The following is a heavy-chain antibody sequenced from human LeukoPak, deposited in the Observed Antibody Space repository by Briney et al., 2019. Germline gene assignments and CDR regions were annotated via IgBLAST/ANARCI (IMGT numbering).Heavy chain of an antibody. J-gene: IGHJ1*01. V-gene: IGHV3-21*01. D-gene: IGHD2-2*01. Sequence: GGSLRLSCAASGFTFSSYSINWVRQAPGKGLEWVSSISSSSSYIYYADSVKGRFTISRDNAKNSLYLQMNSLRAEDTAVYYCARDPVPYCSSTSCYRYFQHWGRGTLVTVSS. CDR3: ARDPVPYCSSTSCYRYFQH. CDR2: ISSSSSYI. CDR1: GFTFSSYS.